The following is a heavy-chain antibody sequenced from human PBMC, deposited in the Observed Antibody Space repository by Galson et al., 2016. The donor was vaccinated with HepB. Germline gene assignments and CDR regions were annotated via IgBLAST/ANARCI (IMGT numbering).Heavy chain of an antibody. CDR1: GYAFPNFG. D-gene: IGHD2-2*01. CDR2: ISPYNGNT. CDR3: ARTYCSSSICQKANYYYGVDV. V-gene: IGHV1-18*01. J-gene: IGHJ6*02. Sequence: SVKVSCKASGYAFPNFGITWVRQAPGQGLEWMAWISPYNGNTDYAQNLQGRVTVTTDTSTRTAYMELRSLRSYDTAVYYCARTYCSSSICQKANYYYGVDVWGQGTTVIVSS.